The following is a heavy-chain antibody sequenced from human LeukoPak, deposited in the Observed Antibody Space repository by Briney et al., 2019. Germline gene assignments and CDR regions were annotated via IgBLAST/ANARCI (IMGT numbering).Heavy chain of an antibody. Sequence: GGSLRLSCTASGFIFGDYAMNWVRQAPGKGLEWVGFITSKAHGGTTKYAASVKGRFTISRDDSKSIAYLQMNSLKTEDTALYYCARTSYDNSAYPFDYWGQGTLVTVSS. D-gene: IGHD3-22*01. CDR3: ARTSYDNSAYPFDY. V-gene: IGHV3-49*04. CDR2: ITSKAHGGTT. CDR1: GFIFGDYA. J-gene: IGHJ4*02.